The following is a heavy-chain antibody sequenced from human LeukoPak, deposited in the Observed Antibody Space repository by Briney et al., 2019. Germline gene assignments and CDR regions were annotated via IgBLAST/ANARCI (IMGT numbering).Heavy chain of an antibody. CDR3: ARERSGDAFDI. V-gene: IGHV4-59*01. J-gene: IGHJ3*02. CDR1: GGSISSYY. Sequence: SETLSLTCTVSGGSISSYYWSWIRQPPGKGLGWIGYIYYSGSTNYNPSLKSRVTISVDTSKNQFSLKLSSVTAADTAVYYCARERSGDAFDIWGQGTMVTVSS. CDR2: IYYSGST.